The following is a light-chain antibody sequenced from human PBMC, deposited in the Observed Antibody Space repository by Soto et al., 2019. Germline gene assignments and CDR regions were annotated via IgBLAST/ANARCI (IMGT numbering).Light chain of an antibody. CDR3: SSYTRNNTPYV. Sequence: QSALTQPASVSGSPGQSITISCTGTSSDVGGYNFVYWYQQHPGKAPKLIIYDVNNRPSGVSNRFSGSKSDNTASLTISGLQAEDEADYYCSSYTRNNTPYVFGTGTKVTVL. CDR1: SSDVGGYNF. J-gene: IGLJ1*01. CDR2: DVN. V-gene: IGLV2-14*01.